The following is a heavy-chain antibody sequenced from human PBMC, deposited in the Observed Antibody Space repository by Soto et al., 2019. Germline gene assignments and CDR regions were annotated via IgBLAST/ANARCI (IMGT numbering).Heavy chain of an antibody. Sequence: QVQLVESGGGVVQPGRSLRLSCAASGFTFSSYAMNWVRQAPGKGLEWVAVISFDGSNKYYADSVKGRFTISRDNSKNSLYLQMNSLRAEDTAVYFCARGPSSLTRFDYWGQGTLVTVSS. V-gene: IGHV3-30-3*01. CDR3: ARGPSSLTRFDY. J-gene: IGHJ4*02. CDR2: ISFDGSNK. CDR1: GFTFSSYA. D-gene: IGHD2-2*01.